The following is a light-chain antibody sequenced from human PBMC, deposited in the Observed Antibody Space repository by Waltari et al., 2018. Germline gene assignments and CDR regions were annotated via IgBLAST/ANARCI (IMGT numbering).Light chain of an antibody. V-gene: IGLV1-47*01. Sequence: QSALTQPPSASGTPGQGVPISCSGRSFHTGRTYVSWYPQLSGAAPKRLMFKNDQRPSGVPDRFSGTRSGASASLAIIGLRSEDEADYYCAVWDDVLSSWVFGGGTKLTVL. CDR3: AVWDDVLSSWV. J-gene: IGLJ3*02. CDR1: SFHTGRTY. CDR2: KND.